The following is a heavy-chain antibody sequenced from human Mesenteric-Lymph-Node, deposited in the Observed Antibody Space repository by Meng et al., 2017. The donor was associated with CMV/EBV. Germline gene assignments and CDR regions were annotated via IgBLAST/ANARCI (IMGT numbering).Heavy chain of an antibody. J-gene: IGHJ5*02. CDR1: GYTLSELS. Sequence: ASVTVSCKVSGYTLSELSMNWVRQAPGKGPEWMGGFDPEDGETIYAQKFQGRVTMTEDTSTDTAYMELSSLTSADTAVYYCAIAAGRGPAVDKWFDPWGQGTLVTVSS. D-gene: IGHD2-2*01. CDR2: FDPEDGET. CDR3: AIAAGRGPAVDKWFDP. V-gene: IGHV1-24*01.